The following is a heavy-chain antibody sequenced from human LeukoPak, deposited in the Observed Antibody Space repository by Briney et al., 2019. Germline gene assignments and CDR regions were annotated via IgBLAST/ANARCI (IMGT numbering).Heavy chain of an antibody. CDR2: IYHSGST. Sequence: SETLSLTCAVSGGSISSSNWWSWVRQPPGKGLEWIGEIYHSGSTNYNPSLKSRVTISVDKSKNQFSLKLSSVTAADTAVYYCASTYGSGSYKNDYWGQGTLVTVSS. J-gene: IGHJ4*02. V-gene: IGHV4-4*02. CDR1: GGSISSSNW. D-gene: IGHD3-10*01. CDR3: ASTYGSGSYKNDY.